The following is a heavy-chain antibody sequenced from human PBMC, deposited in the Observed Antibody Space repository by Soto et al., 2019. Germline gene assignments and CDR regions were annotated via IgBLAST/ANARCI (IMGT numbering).Heavy chain of an antibody. V-gene: IGHV3-23*01. J-gene: IGHJ4*02. CDR2: ISDSGGDT. D-gene: IGHD1-26*01. Sequence: GGSLRLSCAASGFTFTSYTMAWVRQAPGKGLEWVSTISDSGGDTFYADSVEGRFTISRDNSKNTVYLQMNSLRAEDTAVYYCTRGGWVYWGQGSLVTVSS. CDR3: TRGGWVY. CDR1: GFTFTSYT.